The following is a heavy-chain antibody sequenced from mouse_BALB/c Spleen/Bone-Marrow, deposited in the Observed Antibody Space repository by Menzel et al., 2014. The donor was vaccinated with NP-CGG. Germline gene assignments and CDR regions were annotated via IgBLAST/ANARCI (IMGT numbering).Heavy chain of an antibody. CDR2: IDPYDSET. V-gene: IGHV1-52*01. CDR3: ARGRDYDVFSY. CDR1: GYTFTSYW. J-gene: IGHJ3*01. Sequence: QVQLQQSGAELVRPGASVKLSCKASGYTFTSYWMNWVKQRPEQGLEWIGRIDPYDSETHYNQKLKDKAISTVDRSSSTAYMQLSSLTSEDSAVYYCARGRDYDVFSYWGQGTLVTVSA. D-gene: IGHD2-4*01.